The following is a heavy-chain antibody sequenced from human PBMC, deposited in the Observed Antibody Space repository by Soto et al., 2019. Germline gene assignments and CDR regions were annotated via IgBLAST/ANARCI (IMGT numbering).Heavy chain of an antibody. Sequence: EVQLLESGGGLVQPGGSLRLSCAASGFNFGTYAMSWVHQAPGKGLEWVSTISGSGDSTYYADSVKGRFTISRDNSKITLYLQMNSLRAEDTAVYYCAKDRSVDTRDWFDPWGQGTLVTVSS. CDR2: ISGSGDST. CDR1: GFNFGTYA. CDR3: AKDRSVDTRDWFDP. J-gene: IGHJ5*02. D-gene: IGHD5-18*01. V-gene: IGHV3-23*01.